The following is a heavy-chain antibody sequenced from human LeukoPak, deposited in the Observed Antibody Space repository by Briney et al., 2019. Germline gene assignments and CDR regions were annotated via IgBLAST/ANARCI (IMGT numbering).Heavy chain of an antibody. Sequence: GASVKVSCKASGGTFSSYAISWVRQAPGQGLEWMGGIIPIFGTANYAQKLQGRVTMTTDTSTSTAYMELRSLRSDDTAVYYCARDSLGYYYDSSGYLDYWGQGTLVTVSS. CDR1: GGTFSSYA. V-gene: IGHV1-69*05. CDR2: IIPIFGTA. J-gene: IGHJ4*02. D-gene: IGHD3-22*01. CDR3: ARDSLGYYYDSSGYLDY.